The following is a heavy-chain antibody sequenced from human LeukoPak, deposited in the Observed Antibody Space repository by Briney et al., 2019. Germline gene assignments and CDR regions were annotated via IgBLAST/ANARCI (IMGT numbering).Heavy chain of an antibody. Sequence: PSETLSLTCAVYGGSFSGHYWSWIRQPPGKGLEWIGEINHSGSTNYNPSLKSRVTISVDTSKNQFSLKLSSVTAADTAVYYCARAYYYDSSGYYLPNRYYFDYWGQGTLVTVSS. CDR1: GGSFSGHY. D-gene: IGHD3-22*01. CDR3: ARAYYYDSSGYYLPNRYYFDY. CDR2: INHSGST. V-gene: IGHV4-34*01. J-gene: IGHJ4*02.